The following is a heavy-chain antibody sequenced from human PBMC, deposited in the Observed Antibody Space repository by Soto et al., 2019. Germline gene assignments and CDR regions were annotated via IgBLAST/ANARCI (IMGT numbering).Heavy chain of an antibody. CDR1: GGSFSGYY. V-gene: IGHV4-34*01. CDR3: ARGIGYCSSINCYSSRRLRFDS. Sequence: PSETLSLTCAVYGGSFSGYYWTWIRQSPEKGLEWIWEVNHSGTTYYNPPLQTRVTISVHTPKNQFSLKMSSVTAADTAVYYCARGIGYCSSINCYSSRRLRFDSWGQGTLVTVSS. CDR2: VNHSGTT. J-gene: IGHJ4*02. D-gene: IGHD2-2*01.